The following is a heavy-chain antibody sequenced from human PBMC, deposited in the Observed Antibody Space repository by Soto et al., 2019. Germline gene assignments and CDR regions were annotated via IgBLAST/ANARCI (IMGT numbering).Heavy chain of an antibody. J-gene: IGHJ3*02. CDR3: TTAVGTVGAMLNDAFDI. V-gene: IGHV3-15*01. CDR2: IKSKTDGGTT. D-gene: IGHD1-26*01. Sequence: WGSLRLSCAASGFTFSNAWMSWVRQAPGKGLGWVGRIKSKTDGGTTDYAAPVKGRFTISRDDSKNTLYLQMNSLKTEDTAVYYCTTAVGTVGAMLNDAFDIRGQGTMVTVSS. CDR1: GFTFSNAW.